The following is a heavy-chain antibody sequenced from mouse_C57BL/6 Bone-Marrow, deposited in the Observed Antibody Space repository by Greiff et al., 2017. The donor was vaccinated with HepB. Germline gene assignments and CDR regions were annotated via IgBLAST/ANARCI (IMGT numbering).Heavy chain of an antibody. CDR2: ISDGGSYT. CDR1: GFTFSSYA. D-gene: IGHD4-1*01. Sequence: EVKLMESGGGLVKPGGSLKLSCAASGFTFSSYAMSWVRQTPEKRLEWVATISDGGSYTYYPDNVKGRFTISRDNAKNNLYLQMSHLKSEDTAMYYCARGTNWDVSGFAYWGQGTLVTVSA. V-gene: IGHV5-4*03. J-gene: IGHJ3*01. CDR3: ARGTNWDVSGFAY.